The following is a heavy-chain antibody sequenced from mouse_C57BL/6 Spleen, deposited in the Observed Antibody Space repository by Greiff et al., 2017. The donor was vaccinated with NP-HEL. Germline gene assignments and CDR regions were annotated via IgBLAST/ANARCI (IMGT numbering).Heavy chain of an antibody. Sequence: VQLQQSGAELAKPGASVKLSCKASGYTFTSYWMHWVKQRPGQGLEWIGYINPSSGYTKYNQKFKDKATLTADKSSSTTYMQLSSLTYEDSAVYYCAIDSSGSLFMDYWGQGTSVTVSS. V-gene: IGHV1-7*01. CDR2: INPSSGYT. D-gene: IGHD3-2*02. CDR3: AIDSSGSLFMDY. J-gene: IGHJ4*01. CDR1: GYTFTSYW.